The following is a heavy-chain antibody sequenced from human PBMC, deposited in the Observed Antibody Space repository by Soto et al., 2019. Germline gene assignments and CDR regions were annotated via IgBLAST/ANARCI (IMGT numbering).Heavy chain of an antibody. D-gene: IGHD3-22*01. Sequence: SGPMLVNPTETLTLTCTVSGFSLSNARMGVSWIRQPPGKALEWLAHIFSNDEKSYSTSLKSRLTISKDTSKSQVVLTMTNMDPVDTATYYCARIRLAYYYDSSGFRYYYYYYGMDVWGQGTTVTVSS. CDR2: IFSNDEK. CDR1: GFSLSNARMG. CDR3: ARIRLAYYYDSSGFRYYYYYYGMDV. V-gene: IGHV2-26*01. J-gene: IGHJ6*02.